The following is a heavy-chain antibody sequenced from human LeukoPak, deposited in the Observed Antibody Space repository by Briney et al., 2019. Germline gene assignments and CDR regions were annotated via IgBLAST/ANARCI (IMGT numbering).Heavy chain of an antibody. J-gene: IGHJ4*02. CDR3: AKGYTYTFDYFDS. V-gene: IGHV3-30*02. D-gene: IGHD5-18*01. CDR2: IRYDGSEE. CDR1: GITFNSYG. Sequence: GGSLRLSFGASGITFNSYGMHWGRPAPGKGVKWVAFIRYDGSEEYYADSVKGRFTISRDNSKKTLYLQMNSLRAEDTAVYYCAKGYTYTFDYFDSWGQGTLVTVSS.